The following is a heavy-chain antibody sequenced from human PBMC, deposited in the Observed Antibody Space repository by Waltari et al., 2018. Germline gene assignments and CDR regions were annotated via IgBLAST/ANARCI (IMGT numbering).Heavy chain of an antibody. Sequence: QVQLVQSGAEVKKPGASVKVSCKASGYTFTGYYMHWVRQAPGQGLEWMGRINPNSGGTNYAQKFQGRVTMTRDTSISTAYMELSRLRSDDTAVYYCARGGRVATNYYYYYMDVWGKGTTVTVSS. CDR3: ARGGRVATNYYYYYMDV. J-gene: IGHJ6*03. V-gene: IGHV1-2*06. CDR2: INPNSGGT. CDR1: GYTFTGYY. D-gene: IGHD5-12*01.